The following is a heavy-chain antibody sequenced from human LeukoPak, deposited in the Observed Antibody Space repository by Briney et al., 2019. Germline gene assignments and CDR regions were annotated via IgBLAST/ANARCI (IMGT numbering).Heavy chain of an antibody. CDR2: ISYDGSNK. D-gene: IGHD5-24*01. V-gene: IGHV3-30*18. J-gene: IGHJ4*02. CDR1: GFTFSSYG. CDR3: AKDRDGYNLA. Sequence: GGSLRLSCAASGFTFSSYGMHWVRQAPGKGLERVAVISYDGSNKYYADSVKGRFTISRDNSKNTLYLQMNSLGAEDTAVYYCAKDRDGYNLAWGQGTLVTVSS.